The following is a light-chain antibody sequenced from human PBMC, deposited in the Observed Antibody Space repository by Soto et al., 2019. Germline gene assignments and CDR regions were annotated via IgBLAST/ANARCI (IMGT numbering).Light chain of an antibody. CDR3: ASWDDNLQV. CDR1: NSNIGSHT. CDR2: SNS. J-gene: IGLJ1*01. V-gene: IGLV1-44*01. Sequence: QSVLTQPPSASGTPGQRVTISCSGSNSNIGSHTVNWYQQLPGTAPKLLIYSNSQRPLGVPVRFSGSKSGTSAPLAISGLQSEDEADYYCASWDDNLQVFGLGTKVTVL.